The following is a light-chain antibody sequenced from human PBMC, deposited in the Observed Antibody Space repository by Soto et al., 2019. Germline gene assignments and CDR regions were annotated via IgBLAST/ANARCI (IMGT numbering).Light chain of an antibody. CDR2: EVS. Sequence: QSVLTQPASVSGSPRQSITISCTGTSSDVGGYNYVSWYQQHPAKAPKLMIFEVSNRPSGISNRFSGSKSGNTASLTISGLQAEDEADYYCSSYTSSSNYVFGTGTKVTVL. V-gene: IGLV2-14*01. CDR1: SSDVGGYNY. CDR3: SSYTSSSNYV. J-gene: IGLJ1*01.